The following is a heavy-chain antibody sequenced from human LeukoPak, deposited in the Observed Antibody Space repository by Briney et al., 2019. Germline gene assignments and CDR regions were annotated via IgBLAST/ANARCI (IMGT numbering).Heavy chain of an antibody. CDR2: ISSSGSTI. D-gene: IGHD3-16*02. V-gene: IGHV3-11*01. CDR3: RRLRLGELSSFDY. J-gene: IGHJ4*02. Sequence: GGSLRLSCAASGFTFGDYYMSWIRLAPGKGLEWVSYISSSGSTIYYADSVKGRFTISRDNAKNSLYLQMNSLRAEDTAVYWKRRLRLGELSSFDYWGQGTLVTVSS. CDR1: GFTFGDYY.